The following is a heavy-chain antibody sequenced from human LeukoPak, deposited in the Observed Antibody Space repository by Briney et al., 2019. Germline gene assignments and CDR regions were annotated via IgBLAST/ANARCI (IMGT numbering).Heavy chain of an antibody. CDR3: ARSPTYYYMDV. V-gene: IGHV3-30-3*01. J-gene: IGHJ6*03. CDR1: GFTFTNYV. Sequence: GGSLRLSCAASGFTFTNYVIHWVRQPPGKGLEWLAVISYDGTNKYYTDSVKGRFTISRDHSKSTVDLQMDSLGGADSAVYYCARSPTYYYMDVWGKGTTVTVSS. CDR2: ISYDGTNK.